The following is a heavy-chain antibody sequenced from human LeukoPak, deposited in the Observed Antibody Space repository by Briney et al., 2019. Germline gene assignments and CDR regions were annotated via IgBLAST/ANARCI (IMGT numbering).Heavy chain of an antibody. CDR3: ARGWPAETMVVTPYNY. CDR1: GGTFSNYA. CDR2: IIPIFGTA. V-gene: IGHV1-69*01. J-gene: IGHJ4*02. D-gene: IGHD4-23*01. Sequence: GSSVKVSCKASGGTFSNYAISWVRQAPGQGLEWMGGIIPIFGTANYAQKFQGRVTITAGEFTSTAYMELSSLRSEDTAVYYCARGWPAETMVVTPYNYWGQGTLVTVSS.